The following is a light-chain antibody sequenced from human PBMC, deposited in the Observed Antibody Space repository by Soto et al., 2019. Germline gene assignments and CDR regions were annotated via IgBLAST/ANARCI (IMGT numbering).Light chain of an antibody. J-gene: IGKJ1*01. V-gene: IGKV1-5*01. CDR2: DAS. CDR3: QQFHSFPWT. Sequence: IQMTQSPSTLSASIGDTVTITCRASQSINRWLAWYQQKAGKAPKLLIYDASNLESGVPSRFSGSGSGTEFTLTVSSLQPDDFATFYCQQFHSFPWTFGQGTKVDIK. CDR1: QSINRW.